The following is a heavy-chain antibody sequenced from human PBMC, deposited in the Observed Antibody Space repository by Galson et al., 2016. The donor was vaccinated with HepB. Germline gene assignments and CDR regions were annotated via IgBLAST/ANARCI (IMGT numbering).Heavy chain of an antibody. J-gene: IGHJ3*01. CDR2: ISHTGVS. V-gene: IGHV4-34*08. Sequence: SETLSLTCSVQGGTFSGYYWAWIRQPPGKGLEWIGEISHTGVSKKNPSLKGRVTMSVDTSKDRFSLNLTSVSAADTAVYFCAGFRRRVNVFGVATPDGFDFWGQGT. CDR1: GGTFSGYY. CDR3: AGFRRRVNVFGVATPDGFDF. D-gene: IGHD3-3*01.